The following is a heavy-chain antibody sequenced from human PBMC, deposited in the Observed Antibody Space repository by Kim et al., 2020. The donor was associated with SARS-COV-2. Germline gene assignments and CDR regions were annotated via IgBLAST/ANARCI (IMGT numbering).Heavy chain of an antibody. Sequence: PSLKSRGTISVDTSKNQFSLKLNSVTAADTAVYYCTGAKYDASGYNAFDFWGQGTMVTVSS. CDR3: TGAKYDASGYNAFDF. D-gene: IGHD3-22*01. V-gene: IGHV4-59*01. J-gene: IGHJ3*01.